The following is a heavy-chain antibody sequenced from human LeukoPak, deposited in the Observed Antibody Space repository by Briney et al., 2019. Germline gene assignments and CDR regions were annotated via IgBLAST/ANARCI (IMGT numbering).Heavy chain of an antibody. V-gene: IGHV3-30-3*01. CDR3: AREGEWDLWSSYYFNY. J-gene: IGHJ4*02. D-gene: IGHD1-26*01. CDR1: GFTFSNYA. Sequence: GGSLRLSCAASGFTFSNYAIHWVRQAPGKGLEWVALISYDGSNKYYADPVKGRFTISRDNSKNTLYLQLNSLRAEDTAVYYCAREGEWDLWSSYYFNYWGQGTLVTVSS. CDR2: ISYDGSNK.